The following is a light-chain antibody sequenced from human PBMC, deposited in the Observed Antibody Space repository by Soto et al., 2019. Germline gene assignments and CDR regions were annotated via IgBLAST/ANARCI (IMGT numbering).Light chain of an antibody. J-gene: IGLJ3*02. CDR1: SSNIGANYD. Sequence: QSVLTQPPSVSGAPGQRVTISCTGSSSNIGANYDVHWYQQLPGTAPKLLIYGNNNRPSRVPDRFSGSKSGTSASLAITGLQAEDEADYFCQSYDRSLSGSVFGGGTKLTVL. V-gene: IGLV1-40*01. CDR2: GNN. CDR3: QSYDRSLSGSV.